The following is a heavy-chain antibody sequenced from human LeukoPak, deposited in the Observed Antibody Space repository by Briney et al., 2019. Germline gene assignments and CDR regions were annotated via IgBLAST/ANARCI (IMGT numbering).Heavy chain of an antibody. CDR1: EFTLNTYS. D-gene: IGHD3/OR15-3a*01. J-gene: IGHJ6*02. CDR2: ISSSGRYM. CDR3: ARGGVGLLIIPGWEYDYYGLDV. Sequence: GGSLRLPCAASEFTLNTYSMNWVRQAAGKGLEWVSSISSSGRYMYYADSVKGRFTISRDNAKNSLYLQMNSLRAEDTAVYYCARGGVGLLIIPGWEYDYYGLDVWGQGTTVTVSS. V-gene: IGHV3-21*06.